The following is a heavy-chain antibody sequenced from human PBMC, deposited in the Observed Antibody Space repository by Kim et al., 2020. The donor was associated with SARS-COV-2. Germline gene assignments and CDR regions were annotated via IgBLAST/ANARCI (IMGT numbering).Heavy chain of an antibody. D-gene: IGHD4-17*01. CDR1: GFTFTSHR. CDR2: IGTTGTPV. V-gene: IGHV3-48*02. Sequence: GGSLRLSCEAFGFTFTSHRMNWVRQAPGRGLEWLSQIGTTGTPVYYADSVKGRFTVSRDNAKNSLFLQMNSLRDEDTAMYYCARGTDGDYSFENWGQGTLVTVSS. CDR3: ARGTDGDYSFEN. J-gene: IGHJ4*02.